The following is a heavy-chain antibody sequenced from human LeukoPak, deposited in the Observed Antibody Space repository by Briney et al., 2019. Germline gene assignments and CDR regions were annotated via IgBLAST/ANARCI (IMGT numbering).Heavy chain of an antibody. V-gene: IGHV4-34*01. D-gene: IGHD2-15*01. Sequence: KASETLSLTCAVYGGSFSGYYWSWIRQPPGKGLEWIGEINHSGSTNYNPSLKSRVTISVDTSKNQFSLKLSSVTAADTAVYYCARDKTSGGIKSDYWGQGTLVTVSS. CDR1: GGSFSGYY. J-gene: IGHJ4*02. CDR2: INHSGST. CDR3: ARDKTSGGIKSDY.